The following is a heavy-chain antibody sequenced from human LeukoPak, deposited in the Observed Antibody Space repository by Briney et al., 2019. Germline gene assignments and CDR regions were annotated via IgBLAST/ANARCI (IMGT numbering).Heavy chain of an antibody. Sequence: SQTLSLTCAISGQTVSSDNAAWNWIRQSPSRGLEWLGRTYYRSEWFHDYAVSVRGRININADTSKNQFSLQLNSVTPEDTAVYYCARDLSLCSGSNCFYHFDSWGQGTLVTVSS. CDR2: TYYRSEWFH. CDR3: ARDLSLCSGSNCFYHFDS. V-gene: IGHV6-1*01. J-gene: IGHJ4*02. CDR1: GQTVSSDNAA. D-gene: IGHD3-22*01.